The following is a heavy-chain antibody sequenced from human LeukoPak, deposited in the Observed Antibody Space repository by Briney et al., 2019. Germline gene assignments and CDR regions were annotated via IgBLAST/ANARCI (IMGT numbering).Heavy chain of an antibody. J-gene: IGHJ4*02. CDR2: STHTGST. CDR3: ARGRTGAAALDF. D-gene: IGHD2-2*01. V-gene: IGHV4-34*01. CDR1: GVSFSGHY. Sequence: SETLSLTCAVYGVSFSGHYWTWLRQAPGKGLEWIGESTHTGSTNYNPSLKSRVTISVDTSKNQFSLKLTSVSAADTAVYHCARGRTGAAALDFWGPGTLVTVSS.